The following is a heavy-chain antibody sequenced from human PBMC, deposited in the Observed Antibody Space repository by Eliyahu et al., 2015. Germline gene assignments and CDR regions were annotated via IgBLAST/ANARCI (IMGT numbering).Heavy chain of an antibody. CDR1: GFTFXXYA. V-gene: IGHV3-23*01. CDR3: AKGEMATRVYDALDF. CDR2: IGVYGGST. J-gene: IGHJ3*01. D-gene: IGHD5-24*01. Sequence: EVQLLESGGGLVQPGGSLRLSCAASGFTFXXYAMDWVRQAPGKRLEWVSGIGVYGGSTYYADSVKGRFTISRDNSKNTLYLQMNSLRAEDTAIYYCAKGEMATRVYDALDFWGQGTMVTVSS.